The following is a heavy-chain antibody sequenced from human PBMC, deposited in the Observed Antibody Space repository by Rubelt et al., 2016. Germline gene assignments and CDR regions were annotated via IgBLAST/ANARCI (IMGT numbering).Heavy chain of an antibody. CDR1: GYTFTNHW. V-gene: IGHV5-10-1*01. CDR2: IDPSDSYT. J-gene: IGHJ4*02. Sequence: EVQLVQSGAEVKKPGESLKISCKGSGYTFTNHWISWVRQMPGKGLEWMVRIDPSDSYTNYNPSLRGHVTSSVDKSISTAYLQWSSLQASDTAMYYCARRNSGTYSPFDYWGQGTMVTVSP. CDR3: ARRNSGTYSPFDY. D-gene: IGHD1-26*01.